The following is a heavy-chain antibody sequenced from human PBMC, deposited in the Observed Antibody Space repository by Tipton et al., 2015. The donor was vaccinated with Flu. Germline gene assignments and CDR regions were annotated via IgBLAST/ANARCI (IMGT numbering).Heavy chain of an antibody. CDR1: GYNFAIYG. CDR2: ISSYNGDT. CDR3: ARDRMLAAPEAGWFDP. J-gene: IGHJ5*02. D-gene: IGHD6-13*01. Sequence: QLVQSGAEVKKPGASVKVSCMASGYNFAIYGISWVRQVPGKGLEWMGWISSYNGDTKYAQKFQGRVTMTTDTSTNTVYLELARLTSDDTAVYYCARDRMLAAPEAGWFDPWGQGTLVGVSP. V-gene: IGHV1-18*01.